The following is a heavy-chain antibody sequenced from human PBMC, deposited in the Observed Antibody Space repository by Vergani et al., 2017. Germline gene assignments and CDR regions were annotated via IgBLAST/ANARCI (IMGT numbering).Heavy chain of an antibody. V-gene: IGHV3-30*02. CDR2: IRSDESRR. CDR1: GFTFNSYG. J-gene: IGHJ4*02. CDR3: ARGYGGNSGGFDY. D-gene: IGHD4-23*01. Sequence: QVQLVESGGGVVQPGRSLRLSCAASGFTFNSYGMHWVRQAPGKGLEWVASIRSDESRRYYGDSMEGPFTISRDNSKNTLYLQMKSLRPEDTAVYYCARGYGGNSGGFDYWGQGTLVTVSS.